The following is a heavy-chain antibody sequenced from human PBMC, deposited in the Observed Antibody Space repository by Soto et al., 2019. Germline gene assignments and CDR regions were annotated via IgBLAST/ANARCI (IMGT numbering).Heavy chain of an antibody. CDR2: IRTKPNNYAT. V-gene: IGHV3-73*01. CDR3: TRLGGMDV. J-gene: IGHJ6*02. Sequence: GGSLRLSCVASGFIFSDSAMHWVRQASGKGLEWVGRIRTKPNNYATAYAASVKGRFTISRDDSKNTAFLQMNSLKTEDTAVYYCTRLGGMDVWGPGTTVTVSS. CDR1: GFIFSDSA.